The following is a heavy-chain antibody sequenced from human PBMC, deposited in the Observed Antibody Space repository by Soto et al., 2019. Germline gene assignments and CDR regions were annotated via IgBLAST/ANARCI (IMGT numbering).Heavy chain of an antibody. CDR3: ARHNSGKRKYYFAY. Sequence: GESLKISCQGFGYSFANYWIAWVRQMPGEGLEWMGIISPDDSDTTYSPSFQGQVTISVDKSINTAYLQWNSLRASDTAIYYCARHNSGKRKYYFAYSGQGTPVPGSA. CDR2: ISPDDSDT. D-gene: IGHD6-13*01. J-gene: IGHJ4*02. CDR1: GYSFANYW. V-gene: IGHV5-51*01.